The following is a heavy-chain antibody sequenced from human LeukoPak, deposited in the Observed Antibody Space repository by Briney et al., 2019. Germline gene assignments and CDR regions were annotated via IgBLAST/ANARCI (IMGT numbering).Heavy chain of an antibody. CDR1: GYTFTGYY. J-gene: IGHJ4*02. CDR3: ARERTLTSCYDY. Sequence: VASVKVSCKASGYTFTGYYMHWVRQAPGQGLEWMGWIKPNSGGTNYAQKFQGRVTMTRDTSISTAYMELSRLRSDDTAVYYCARERTLTSCYDYWGQGTLVTVSS. CDR2: IKPNSGGT. D-gene: IGHD2-15*01. V-gene: IGHV1-2*02.